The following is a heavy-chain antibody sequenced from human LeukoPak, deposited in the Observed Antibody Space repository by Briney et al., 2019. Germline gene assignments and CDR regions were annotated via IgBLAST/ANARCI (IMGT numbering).Heavy chain of an antibody. CDR1: GYTFTSYY. Sequence: GDSVKVSCKASGYTFTSYYMHWVRQAPGQGLEWMGIINSSGGSTSYAQKFQGRVTMTRDTSTSAVYMELSSLRSEDTAVYYCARGSVTARLVDDYWGQGTQVTVPS. CDR3: ARGSVTARLVDDY. V-gene: IGHV1-46*01. D-gene: IGHD2-21*02. CDR2: INSSGGST. J-gene: IGHJ4*02.